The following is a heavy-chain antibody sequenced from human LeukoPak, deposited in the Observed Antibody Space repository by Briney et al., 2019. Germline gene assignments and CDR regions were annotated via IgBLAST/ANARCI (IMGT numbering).Heavy chain of an antibody. D-gene: IGHD6-19*01. CDR1: GGSFSGYY. V-gene: IGHV4-34*01. CDR3: ARGRYSSGWYPGYFQH. CDR2: INQSGRT. J-gene: IGHJ1*01. Sequence: SETLSRPSAVSGGSFSGYYWSWIRQPPGKGLVWIVEINQSGRTNYNPTLRSRVTLQVYTSKKQFSLKLSSVTAADKAVYYCARGRYSSGWYPGYFQHWGQGTLVTVSS.